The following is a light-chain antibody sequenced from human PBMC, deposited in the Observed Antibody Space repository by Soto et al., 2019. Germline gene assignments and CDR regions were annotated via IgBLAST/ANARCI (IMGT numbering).Light chain of an antibody. CDR1: RSIGNN. V-gene: IGKV1-39*01. Sequence: HVTQSPTSLSASVGYRFTITCRASRSIGNNLNWYQQRPGKAPLLLIYSASSLQSGVPSRFSGSSSGTDFTLTINGLRPEDFETYYCQQSFSHHIAFGQGTRLEIK. CDR3: QQSFSHHIA. CDR2: SAS. J-gene: IGKJ5*01.